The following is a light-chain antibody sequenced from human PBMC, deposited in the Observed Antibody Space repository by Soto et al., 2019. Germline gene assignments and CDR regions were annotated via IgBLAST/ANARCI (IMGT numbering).Light chain of an antibody. V-gene: IGKV1-9*01. CDR1: EDISSY. J-gene: IGKJ5*01. CDR3: QRLNNYPIT. Sequence: DTQLTQSPSFLSASVGDRVTITCRASEDISSYLAWYQQKPGKAPEFLIYAAFTLESGVPSRFSGRGSGTEFTLTISSLQPEDFATYYCQRLNNYPITFGQGTRLEIK. CDR2: AAF.